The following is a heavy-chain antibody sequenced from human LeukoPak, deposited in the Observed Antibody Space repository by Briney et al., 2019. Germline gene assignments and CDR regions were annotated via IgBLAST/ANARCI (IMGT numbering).Heavy chain of an antibody. CDR1: GFTFSSYS. J-gene: IGHJ4*02. CDR2: ISSSSSTI. V-gene: IGHV3-48*04. D-gene: IGHD3-22*01. CDR3: ARVDSSGYYYEDY. Sequence: GGSLRLSCAASGFTFSSYSMNWVRQAPGKGLEWVSYISSSSSTIYYADSVKGRFTISRDNAKNSLYLQMNSLRAEDTAVYYCARVDSSGYYYEDYWGQGTLVTVSS.